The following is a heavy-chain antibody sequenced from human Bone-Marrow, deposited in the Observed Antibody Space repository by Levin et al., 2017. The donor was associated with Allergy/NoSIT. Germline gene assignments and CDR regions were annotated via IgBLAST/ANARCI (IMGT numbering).Heavy chain of an antibody. J-gene: IGHJ3*01. CDR3: AHNPYYDSIGNYLRGAFYV. V-gene: IGHV2-5*02. CDR1: EFSLSSSAVG. Sequence: SGPTLVKPTQTLTLTCTFSEFSLSSSAVGVGWIRQPPGKALEWLALIYGDGDKRYNPSQESRLTITKGTSNNQVVLTMTNMDPVDTATYFCAHNPYYDSIGNYLRGAFYVWGQGTVVTVSS. D-gene: IGHD3-22*01. CDR2: IYGDGDK.